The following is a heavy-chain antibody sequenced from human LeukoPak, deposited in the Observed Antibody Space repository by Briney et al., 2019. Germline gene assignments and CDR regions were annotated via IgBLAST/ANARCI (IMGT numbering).Heavy chain of an antibody. J-gene: IGHJ6*03. Sequence: PSETLSLTCTVSGGSISSYYWSWIRQPAGKGLEWIGRIYTSGSTNYNPSLKSRVTMSVDTSKNQFSLKLSSVTAADTAVYYCARVRSLAVDTYYYMDVWGKGTTVTVSS. CDR2: IYTSGST. CDR3: ARVRSLAVDTYYYMDV. D-gene: IGHD4-23*01. V-gene: IGHV4-4*07. CDR1: GGSISSYY.